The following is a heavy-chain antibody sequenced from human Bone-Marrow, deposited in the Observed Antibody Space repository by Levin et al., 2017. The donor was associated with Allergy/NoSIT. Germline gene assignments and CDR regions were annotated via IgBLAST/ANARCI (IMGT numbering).Heavy chain of an antibody. D-gene: IGHD2-15*01. CDR2: IIPIFGTA. V-gene: IGHV1-69*01. Sequence: GGSLRLSCKASGGTFSSYAISWVRQAPGQGLEWMGGIIPIFGTANYAQKFQGRVTITADESTSTAYMELSSLRSEDTAVYYCAREGTDGAATHWFDPWGQGTLVTVSS. CDR1: GGTFSSYA. J-gene: IGHJ5*02. CDR3: AREGTDGAATHWFDP.